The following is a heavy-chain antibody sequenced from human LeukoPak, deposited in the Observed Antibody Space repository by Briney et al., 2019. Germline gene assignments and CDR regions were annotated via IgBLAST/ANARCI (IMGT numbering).Heavy chain of an antibody. D-gene: IGHD1-14*01. CDR1: GGSIRSYY. Sequence: TSETLSLTCTVSGGSIRSYYWSWIRQPPGKGLEWIGYIYYSGSTNYNPSLKSRVTISVDTSKNQFSLKLSSVTAADTAVYYCAREGPDQYYYYYMDVWGKGTTVTVSS. CDR3: AREGPDQYYYYYMDV. J-gene: IGHJ6*03. CDR2: IYYSGST. V-gene: IGHV4-59*01.